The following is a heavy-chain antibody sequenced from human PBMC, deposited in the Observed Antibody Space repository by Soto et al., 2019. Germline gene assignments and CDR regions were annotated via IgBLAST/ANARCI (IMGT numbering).Heavy chain of an antibody. CDR2: INPSGGST. D-gene: IGHD2-8*01. CDR1: GYTFTSYY. Sequence: ASVKVSCKASGYTFTSYYMHWVRQAPGQGLEWMGIINPSGGSTSYAQKFQGRVTMNRDTSTRTVYMELSSLRSEDTAVYYCVSKSRANGYYFDYWGQGTLVTVSS. CDR3: VSKSRANGYYFDY. V-gene: IGHV1-46*01. J-gene: IGHJ4*02.